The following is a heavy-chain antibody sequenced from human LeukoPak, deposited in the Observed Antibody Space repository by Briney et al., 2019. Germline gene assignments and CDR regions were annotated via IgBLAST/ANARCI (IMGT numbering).Heavy chain of an antibody. CDR3: ARLRSGYSRYDAFDI. D-gene: IGHD5-18*01. CDR2: IYPGDSDT. CDR1: GYSFTNYW. V-gene: IGHV5-51*01. Sequence: GESLKISCKGSGYSFTNYWIGWVRQMPGKGLEWMGIIYPGDSDTRYSPSFEGQVTISADKSISTAYLQWSSLKASDTAMYYCARLRSGYSRYDAFDIWGQGTMVTVSS. J-gene: IGHJ3*02.